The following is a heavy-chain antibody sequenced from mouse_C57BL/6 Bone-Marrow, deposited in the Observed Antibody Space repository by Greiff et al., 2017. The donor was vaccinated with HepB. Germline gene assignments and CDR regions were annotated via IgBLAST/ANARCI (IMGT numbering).Heavy chain of an antibody. V-gene: IGHV6-3*01. CDR3: TEGYGNYEGY. D-gene: IGHD2-1*01. CDR2: IRLKSDNYAT. J-gene: IGHJ2*01. CDR1: GFTFSNYW. Sequence: EVMLVESGGGLVQPGGSMKLSCVASGFTFSNYWMNWVRQSPEKGLEWVAQIRLKSDNYATHYAESVKGRFTISRDDSKSSVYLQMNNLRAEDTGIYYCTEGYGNYEGYWGQGTTLTVSS.